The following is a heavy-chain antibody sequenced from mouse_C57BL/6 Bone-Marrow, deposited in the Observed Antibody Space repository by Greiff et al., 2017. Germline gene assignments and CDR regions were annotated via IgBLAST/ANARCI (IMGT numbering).Heavy chain of an antibody. V-gene: IGHV1-4*01. CDR2: INPSSGYT. CDR1: GYTFTSYT. J-gene: IGHJ4*01. D-gene: IGHD2-3*01. Sequence: VQLQQSGAELARPGASVKMSCKASGYTFTSYTMHWVKQRPGQGLDWIGYINPSSGYTKYKQKFKDKATLTADKSSITAYMQLSSLTSEDSAVYYGARRGWLLRVYAMDYWGQGASVTVSS. CDR3: ARRGWLLRVYAMDY.